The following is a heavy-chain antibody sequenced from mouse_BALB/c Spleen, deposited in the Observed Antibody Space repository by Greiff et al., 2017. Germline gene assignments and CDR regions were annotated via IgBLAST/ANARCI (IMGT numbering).Heavy chain of an antibody. CDR3: ARRVAPYAMDY. J-gene: IGHJ4*01. CDR2: ISYSGST. CDR1: GYSITSDYA. Sequence: EVKLVESGPGLVKPSQSLSLTCTVTGYSITSDYAWTWIRQFPGNQLEWMGYISYSGSTSYNPSLKSRISITRDTSKNQFFLQLNSVTTEDTATYYCARRVAPYAMDYWGQGTSVTVSS. V-gene: IGHV3-2*02.